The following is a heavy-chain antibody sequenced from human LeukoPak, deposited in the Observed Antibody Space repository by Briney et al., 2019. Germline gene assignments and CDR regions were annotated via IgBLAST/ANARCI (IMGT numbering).Heavy chain of an antibody. CDR3: ARDPDYGDYLFHFDY. CDR1: GFTFSSYG. CDR2: VLYDGTNQ. J-gene: IGHJ4*02. V-gene: IGHV3-30*03. D-gene: IGHD4-17*01. Sequence: GRSLRLSCAASGFTFSSYGMHWVRQAPGKGLEWVAVVLYDGTNQYYADSVKGRFTISRDNAKNTLYLQMNSLRAEDTAVYYCARDPDYGDYLFHFDYWGQGTLVTVSS.